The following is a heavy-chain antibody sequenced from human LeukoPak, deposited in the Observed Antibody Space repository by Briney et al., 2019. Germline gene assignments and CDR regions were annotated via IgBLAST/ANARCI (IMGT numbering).Heavy chain of an antibody. D-gene: IGHD3-10*01. CDR2: ITTSSDYI. Sequence: PGGSLRLSCAASGFTFSTYSMNWVRQAPGQGLEWVSSITTSSDYIHYAGSLKGRFTISRDNAKNSLYLHMNSLRPDDTAVYYCARGRSITILRGVAISDGFDIWGQGTKVTVS. CDR1: GFTFSTYS. CDR3: ARGRSITILRGVAISDGFDI. V-gene: IGHV3-21*06. J-gene: IGHJ3*02.